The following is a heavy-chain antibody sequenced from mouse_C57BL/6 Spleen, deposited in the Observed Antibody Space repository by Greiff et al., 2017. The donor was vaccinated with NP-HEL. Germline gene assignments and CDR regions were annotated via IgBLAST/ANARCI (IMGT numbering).Heavy chain of an antibody. CDR2: IWRGGST. Sequence: QVQLQQSGPGLVQPSQSLSITCTVSGFSLTSYGVHWVRQSPGKGLEWLGVIWRGGSTDYNAAFMSRLSTTKDNSKSQVFFKMNSLQADDTAIYYCAKEDPLTGLFAYWGQGTLVTVSA. V-gene: IGHV2-5*01. D-gene: IGHD4-1*01. CDR1: GFSLTSYG. J-gene: IGHJ3*01. CDR3: AKEDPLTGLFAY.